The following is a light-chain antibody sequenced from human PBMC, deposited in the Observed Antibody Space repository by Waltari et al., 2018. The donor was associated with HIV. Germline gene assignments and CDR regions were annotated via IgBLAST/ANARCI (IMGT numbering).Light chain of an antibody. CDR2: QAS. CDR1: QNINNW. Sequence: DIQMTQSPSTLSTSVGDRVTITCRASQNINNWLAWYQQKPGKAPKLLIYQASNLQSGVPSRFSGSGSGTEFTLTISSLQTDYFATYYCQQYNPLSWTFGQGTRVEIK. V-gene: IGKV1-5*03. J-gene: IGKJ1*01. CDR3: QQYNPLSWT.